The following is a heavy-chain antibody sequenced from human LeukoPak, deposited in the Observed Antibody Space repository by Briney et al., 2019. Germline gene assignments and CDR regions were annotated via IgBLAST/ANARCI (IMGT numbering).Heavy chain of an antibody. V-gene: IGHV1-2*02. CDR1: GYTFTGYY. Sequence: ASVTVSFTASGYTFTGYYMHWVRQAPGQGLEWMGWINPNSGGTNYAQKFQGRVTMTRDTSISTAYMELSRLRSDDTAVYYCARGRDYYMDVWGKGTTVTVSS. J-gene: IGHJ6*03. CDR3: ARGRDYYMDV. CDR2: INPNSGGT.